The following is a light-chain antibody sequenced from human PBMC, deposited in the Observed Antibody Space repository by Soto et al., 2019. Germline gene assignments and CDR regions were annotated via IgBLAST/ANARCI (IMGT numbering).Light chain of an antibody. Sequence: EIVMTQSPATLSVSPGGRATLSCRASQTISGTLAWYQQKPGEAPRLLIHGASTRTPGFPARFSGSGSGTAFTLTISSLQSEDFAVYYCQQYDNWPWTCGQGTKVEIK. CDR2: GAS. J-gene: IGKJ1*01. CDR1: QTISGT. CDR3: QQYDNWPWT. V-gene: IGKV3-15*01.